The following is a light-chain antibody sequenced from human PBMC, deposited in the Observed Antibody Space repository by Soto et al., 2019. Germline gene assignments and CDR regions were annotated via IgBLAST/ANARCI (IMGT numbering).Light chain of an antibody. V-gene: IGKV3-15*01. CDR3: QHSST. J-gene: IGKJ5*01. CDR2: GAS. CDR1: QSVSSN. Sequence: EIVMTQSPATLSVSPGERDTISCRASQSVSSNLAWYQQKPGQAPRLLIYGASTRATGIPARFSGSGSGTEFTLTISSLQSEDFAVYYCQHSSTFGQGTRLEIK.